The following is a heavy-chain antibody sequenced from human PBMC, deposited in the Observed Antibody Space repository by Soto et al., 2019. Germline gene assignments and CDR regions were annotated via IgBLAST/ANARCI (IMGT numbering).Heavy chain of an antibody. CDR2: INHSGST. D-gene: IGHD6-13*01. CDR3: ASPKRPNSSSWIY. J-gene: IGHJ4*02. CDR1: GGSFSGYY. V-gene: IGHV4-34*01. Sequence: PSETLSLTCAVHGGSFSGYYWSWIRQPPGKGLEWIGEINHSGSTNYNPSLKSRVTISVDTSKNQFSLKLSSVTAADTAVYYCASPKRPNSSSWIYWGQGTLVTVSS.